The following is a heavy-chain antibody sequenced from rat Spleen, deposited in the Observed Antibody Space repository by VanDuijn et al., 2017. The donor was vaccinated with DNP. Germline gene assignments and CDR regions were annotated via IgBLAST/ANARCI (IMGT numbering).Heavy chain of an antibody. J-gene: IGHJ2*01. CDR2: IIYDGSST. CDR3: ARHSRDSGYLDY. D-gene: IGHD4-3*01. CDR1: GFTFSDYA. Sequence: EVQLVESGGGLVQPGRSLKLSCAASGFTFSDYAMAWVRQAPKKGLEWVATIIYDGSSTYYRDSVKGRFTISRDNAKSTLYLQMDSLRSEDTATYYCARHSRDSGYLDYWGQGVMVTVSS. V-gene: IGHV5-17*01.